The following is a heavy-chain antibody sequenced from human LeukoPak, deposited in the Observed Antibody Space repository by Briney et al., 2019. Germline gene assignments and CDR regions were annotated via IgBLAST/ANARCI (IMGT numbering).Heavy chain of an antibody. CDR3: ARDQGLYDFWSGYFSGDWQYYFDY. Sequence: PSETLSLTCTVSGGSVSNYYWSWIRQSPGKGLEWIGYIYYTETSYNPSLKSRVTISADTSKNQFSLKLYSVTAADTGVYYCARDQGLYDFWSGYFSGDWQYYFDYWGQGTLVTVSS. CDR2: IYYTET. D-gene: IGHD3-3*01. CDR1: GGSVSNYY. V-gene: IGHV4-59*02. J-gene: IGHJ4*02.